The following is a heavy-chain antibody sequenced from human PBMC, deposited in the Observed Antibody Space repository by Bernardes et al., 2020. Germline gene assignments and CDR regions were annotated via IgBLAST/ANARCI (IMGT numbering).Heavy chain of an antibody. V-gene: IGHV1-2*06. CDR3: ARGTYSDYGMDV. CDR1: GYTFIGYY. D-gene: IGHD4-4*01. J-gene: IGHJ6*02. Sequence: ASVKVSCKASGYTFIGYYMHWVRQAPGQGLEWMGRINPNSGGTNYAQNFLGRVTMTRDTSITTAYMELRRLRSDDTAMYYCARGTYSDYGMDVWGQGTTVTVSS. CDR2: INPNSGGT.